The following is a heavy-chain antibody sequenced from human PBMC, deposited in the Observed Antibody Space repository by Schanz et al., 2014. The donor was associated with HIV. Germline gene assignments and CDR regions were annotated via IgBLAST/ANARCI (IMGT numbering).Heavy chain of an antibody. CDR3: GRGTDDFPPDS. Sequence: QVQLQQWGAGLLKPSETLTLTCVVYGGSFSGHYWSWIRQSPGKGLEWIGEIYQSGGTDYSPSFKSRIPMSLDTSKNQVSLNLRFVTAADTAVYYCGRGTDDFPPDSWGQGTQVIVSS. CDR2: IYQSGGT. D-gene: IGHD3-3*01. CDR1: GGSFSGHY. J-gene: IGHJ4*02. V-gene: IGHV4-34*01.